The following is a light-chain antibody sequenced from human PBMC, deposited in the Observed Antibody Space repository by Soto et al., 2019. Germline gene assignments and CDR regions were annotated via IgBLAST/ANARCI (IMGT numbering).Light chain of an antibody. CDR1: QSVIANY. CDR3: QQYGSSGT. CDR2: GAS. V-gene: IGKV3-20*01. Sequence: DIVLTQSPCTLSVSPGERATLSCRASQSVIANYLAWYQQKPGQAPRLLIYGASNRATGIPDRFSGSGSGTDFTLTISRLEPEDFAVYYCQQYGSSGTFGQGTKVDI. J-gene: IGKJ1*01.